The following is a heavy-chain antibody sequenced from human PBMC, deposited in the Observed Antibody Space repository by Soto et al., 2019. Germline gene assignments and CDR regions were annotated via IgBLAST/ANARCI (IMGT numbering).Heavy chain of an antibody. CDR2: IYWDDSK. J-gene: IGHJ4*02. D-gene: IGHD3-9*01. V-gene: IGHV2-5*02. CDR1: GFSLSTMGVG. CDR3: AHKGPEDWPLDY. Sequence: QITLKESGPTLVRPKQTLPLTCAFSGFSLSTMGVGVGWIRQPPGKALEWLAVIYWDDSKHYSPSLRSRLTITKDTSKNQVVLTMTNMDPMDTGTYYCAHKGPEDWPLDYWGQGTLVTVSS.